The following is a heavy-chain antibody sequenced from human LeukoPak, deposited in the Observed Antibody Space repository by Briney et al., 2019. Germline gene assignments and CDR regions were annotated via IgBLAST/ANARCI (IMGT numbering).Heavy chain of an antibody. J-gene: IGHJ3*02. V-gene: IGHV3-21*01. Sequence: GGSLRLSCAASGFIFSGYTMNWVRQAPGKGLEWVSSISSKSTYRHYADSVKGRFTVSRDNGEKSLFLQMNSLRAEDTAVYYCAREGVAAAGAFDIWGQGTMVTVSS. CDR3: AREGVAAAGAFDI. D-gene: IGHD6-13*01. CDR2: ISSKSTYR. CDR1: GFIFSGYT.